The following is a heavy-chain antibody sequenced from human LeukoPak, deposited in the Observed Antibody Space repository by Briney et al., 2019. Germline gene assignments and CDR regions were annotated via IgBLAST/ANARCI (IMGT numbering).Heavy chain of an antibody. CDR1: GGTFSSYA. Sequence: SVKVSCKASGGTFSSYAISWVRQAPGQGLEWMGGIIPIFGTANYAQKFQGRVTITADESTSTAYMELRSLRSDDTAVYYCARDRYSSGTYYYYYYMGVWGKGTTVTVSS. V-gene: IGHV1-69*13. CDR3: ARDRYSSGTYYYYYYMGV. D-gene: IGHD6-25*01. J-gene: IGHJ6*03. CDR2: IIPIFGTA.